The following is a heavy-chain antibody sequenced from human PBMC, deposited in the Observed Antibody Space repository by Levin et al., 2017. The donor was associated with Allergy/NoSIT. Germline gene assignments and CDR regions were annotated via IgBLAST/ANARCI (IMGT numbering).Heavy chain of an antibody. CDR2: ISWNSGSI. CDR3: ARDNIGLPDAFDI. V-gene: IGHV3-9*01. D-gene: IGHD3-10*01. J-gene: IGHJ3*02. Sequence: SLKISCAASGFTFDDYAMHWVRQAPGKGLERVSGISWNSGSIGYADSVKGRFTISRDNAKNSLYLQMNSLRTEDTALYYCARDNIGLPDAFDIWGQGTMVIVSS. CDR1: GFTFDDYA.